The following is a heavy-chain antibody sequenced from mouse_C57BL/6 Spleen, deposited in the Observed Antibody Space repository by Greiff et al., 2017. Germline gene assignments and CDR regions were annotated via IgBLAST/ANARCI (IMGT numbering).Heavy chain of an antibody. D-gene: IGHD2-4*01. J-gene: IGHJ2*01. V-gene: IGHV1-74*01. Sequence: VQLQQPGAELVKPGASVKVSCKASGYTFTSYWMHWVKQRPGQGLEWIGRIHPSDSDTNDNQKFKGKATLTVDKSSSTAYMRLSSLTSEDSAVYYCAMGSYDYDGKDYWGQGTTLTVSS. CDR1: GYTFTSYW. CDR2: IHPSDSDT. CDR3: AMGSYDYDGKDY.